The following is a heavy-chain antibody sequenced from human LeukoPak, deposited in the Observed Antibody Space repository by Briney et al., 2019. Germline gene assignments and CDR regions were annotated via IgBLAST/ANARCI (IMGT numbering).Heavy chain of an antibody. CDR3: ARLSGPFDY. D-gene: IGHD1-14*01. J-gene: IGHJ4*02. CDR2: IYYSGST. V-gene: IGHV4-39*01. CDR1: GGSISGSSYY. Sequence: PSETLSLTCTVSGGSISGSSYYWGWIRQPPGKGLEWIGSIYYSGSTYYNPSLKSRVTISVDTSKNQFSLKLSSVTAADTAVYYCARLSGPFDYWGQGTLVTVSS.